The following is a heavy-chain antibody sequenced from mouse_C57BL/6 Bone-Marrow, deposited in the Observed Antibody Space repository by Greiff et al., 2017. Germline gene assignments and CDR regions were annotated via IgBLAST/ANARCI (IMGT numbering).Heavy chain of an antibody. J-gene: IGHJ1*03. CDR2: IHPNSGST. V-gene: IGHV1-64*01. Sequence: QVQLQQSGAELVKPGASVKLSCKASGYTFTSYWMRWVKQRPGQGLEWIGMIHPNSGSTNYNEKFKSKATLTVDKSSSTAYMQLSILTSEDSAVYYGARVFSHYYSSSYEEYLDVWGTGTTVTVSS. CDR1: GYTFTSYW. D-gene: IGHD1-1*01. CDR3: ARVFSHYYSSSYEEYLDV.